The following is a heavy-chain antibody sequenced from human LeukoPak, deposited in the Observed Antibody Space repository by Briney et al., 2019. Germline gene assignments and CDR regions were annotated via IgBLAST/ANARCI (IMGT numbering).Heavy chain of an antibody. J-gene: IGHJ4*02. Sequence: SQTLSLTCAVSGGSISSGGYSWSWIRQPPGKGLEWIGYIYHSGSTYYNPSLKSRVTISVDRSKNQFSLKLSSVTAADTAVYYCARYRGRQYPLAGFDYWGQGTLVTVSS. D-gene: IGHD2-2*02. V-gene: IGHV4-30-2*02. CDR1: GGSISSGGYS. CDR3: ARYRGRQYPLAGFDY. CDR2: IYHSGST.